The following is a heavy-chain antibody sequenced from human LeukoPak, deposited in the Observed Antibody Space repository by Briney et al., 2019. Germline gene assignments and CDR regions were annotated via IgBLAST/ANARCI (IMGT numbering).Heavy chain of an antibody. D-gene: IGHD5-24*01. CDR2: IYYSGST. CDR1: GGSISSFY. J-gene: IGHJ1*01. CDR3: ARHRWYFQN. V-gene: IGHV4-59*01. Sequence: PSETLSLTCTVSGGSISSFYWTWIRQPPGKGLEWIGYIYYSGSTNYNPSLKSRVTISVDTSKNQLSLKLSSVTAADTAVYYCARHRWYFQNWGQGTLVTVSS.